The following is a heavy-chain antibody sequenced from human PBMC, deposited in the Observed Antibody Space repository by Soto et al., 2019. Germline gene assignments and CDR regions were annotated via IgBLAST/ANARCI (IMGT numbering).Heavy chain of an antibody. D-gene: IGHD2-15*01. V-gene: IGHV4-34*01. J-gene: IGHJ4*02. Sequence: QVQLQQWGAGLLKPSETLSLTCAVYGGSLSGYYWSWIRQPPGKGLEWIGEINHSGSTNYNPSLKSRATISVDTSKNQFSLKLSSVTAAATAVYYCARGGPVASGGSCYLNYWGQGTLVTVSS. CDR3: ARGGPVASGGSCYLNY. CDR2: INHSGST. CDR1: GGSLSGYY.